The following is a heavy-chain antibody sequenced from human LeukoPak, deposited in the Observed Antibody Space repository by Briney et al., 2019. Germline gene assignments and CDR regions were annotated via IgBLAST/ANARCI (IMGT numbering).Heavy chain of an antibody. CDR1: GFNFNTYT. Sequence: GGSLRLSCAASGFNFNTYTMNWVRQAPGKGLEWVASIGRSSAPIFYADSVKGRFTISRDNAKNSLFLQMNSLRAEDTAVYYCARDKHYYDSGSSLRYDYWGQGSLVTVSS. CDR3: ARDKHYYDSGSSLRYDY. D-gene: IGHD3-10*01. V-gene: IGHV3-48*04. CDR2: IGRSSAPI. J-gene: IGHJ4*02.